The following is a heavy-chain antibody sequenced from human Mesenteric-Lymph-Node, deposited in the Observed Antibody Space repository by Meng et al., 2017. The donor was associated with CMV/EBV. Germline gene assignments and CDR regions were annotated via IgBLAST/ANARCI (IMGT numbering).Heavy chain of an antibody. CDR2: INPNSGGT. D-gene: IGHD5-18*01. CDR3: ATGVGYKPPTYYYYGMDV. CDR1: GYTFTGYY. J-gene: IGHJ6*02. V-gene: IGHV1-2*02. Sequence: ASVKVSCKASGYTFTGYYMHWVRQAPGQGLEWMGWINPNSGGTNYAQRFQGRVTMTRDTSISTAYMELTSLRSEDTAVYYCATGVGYKPPTYYYYGMDVWGQGTTVTVSS.